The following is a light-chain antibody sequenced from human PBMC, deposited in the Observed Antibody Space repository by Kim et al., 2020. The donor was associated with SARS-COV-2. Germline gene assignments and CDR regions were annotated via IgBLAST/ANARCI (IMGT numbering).Light chain of an antibody. CDR3: QSDDRSSKV. V-gene: IGLV6-57*03. CDR2: ENK. CDR1: SGSIAINY. J-gene: IGLJ3*02. Sequence: TQTISCTRNSGSIAINYMHCYQQRPGSAPNIVIYENKYRPSGVPERFSGSIDSSSNSASLTISGLKTEDEGDYYCQSDDRSSKVFGGGTQLTVL.